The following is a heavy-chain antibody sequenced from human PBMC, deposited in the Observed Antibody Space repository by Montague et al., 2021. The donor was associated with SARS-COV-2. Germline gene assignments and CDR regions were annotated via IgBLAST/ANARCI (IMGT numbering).Heavy chain of an antibody. J-gene: IGHJ4*02. CDR3: ASTPIVVVVAADYYFDY. CDR2: IYYSRST. V-gene: IGHV4-39*01. CDR1: GGSISSSSYY. Sequence: SETLSLTCTVSGGSISSSSYYWGWIRQPQGKGLEWIGSIYYSRSTYYNPSLKSRVTISVDTSKNQFSLKLSSVTAADTAVYYCASTPIVVVVAADYYFDYWGQGTLVTVSS. D-gene: IGHD2-15*01.